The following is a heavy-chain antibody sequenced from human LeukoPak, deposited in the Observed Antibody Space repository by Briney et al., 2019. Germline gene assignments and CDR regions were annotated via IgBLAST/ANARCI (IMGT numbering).Heavy chain of an antibody. D-gene: IGHD1-26*01. CDR2: ISGSGGST. J-gene: IGHJ4*02. V-gene: IGHV3-23*01. CDR1: GFTFSSYA. CDR3: ANSDSGSYYFDY. Sequence: GGSLRLSCAASGFTFSSYAMSWVRQAPGKGLEWVSAISGSGGSTYYADSVKGRFTISRDNSKNTLYLQMNSLRAEDTAVYYCANSDSGSYYFDYWGQRTLVTVSS.